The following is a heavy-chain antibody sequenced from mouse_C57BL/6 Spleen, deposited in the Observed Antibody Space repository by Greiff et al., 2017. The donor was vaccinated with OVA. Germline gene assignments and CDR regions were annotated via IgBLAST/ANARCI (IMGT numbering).Heavy chain of an antibody. CDR3: ARGGAQAAPLAY. D-gene: IGHD3-2*02. V-gene: IGHV1-15*01. CDR2: IDPETGGT. CDR1: GYTFTDYE. J-gene: IGHJ3*01. Sequence: VQLQQSGAELVRPGASVTLSCKASGYTFTDYEMHWVKQTPVHGLEWIGAIDPETGGTAYNQKFKGKAILTADNSSSTAYMELRSLTYADSAVYYCARGGAQAAPLAYWGQGTLVTVSA.